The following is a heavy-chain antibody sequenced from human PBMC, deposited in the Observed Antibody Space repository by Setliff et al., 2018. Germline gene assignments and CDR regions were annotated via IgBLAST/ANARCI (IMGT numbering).Heavy chain of an antibody. Sequence: GESLRLSCAASGFTSSSYSMNWVRQAPGKGLEWVSYISSSSSTIYYADSVKGRFTISRDNAKNSLYLQMNSLRAEDTAVYYCARVEGVPAPYYMDVWGKGTTVTVSS. V-gene: IGHV3-48*01. CDR1: GFTSSSYS. J-gene: IGHJ6*03. D-gene: IGHD2-2*01. CDR2: ISSSSSTI. CDR3: ARVEGVPAPYYMDV.